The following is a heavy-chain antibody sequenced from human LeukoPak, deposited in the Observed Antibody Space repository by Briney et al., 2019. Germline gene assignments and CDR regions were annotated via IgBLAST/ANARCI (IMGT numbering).Heavy chain of an antibody. J-gene: IGHJ4*02. CDR1: GVNFSSYA. D-gene: IGHD3-9*01. Sequence: GGSLRLSCAASGVNFSSYAMSWVRQAPGKGLEWVSSISGSGGSTYYADSVKGRFTISRDNSKNTLYLQMNSLRAEDTAVYYCAKVPYYDILTGTYYFDYWGQGTLVTVSS. CDR3: AKVPYYDILTGTYYFDY. V-gene: IGHV3-23*01. CDR2: ISGSGGST.